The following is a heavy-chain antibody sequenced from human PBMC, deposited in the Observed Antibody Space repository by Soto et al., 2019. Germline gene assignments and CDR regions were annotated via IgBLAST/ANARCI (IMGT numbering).Heavy chain of an antibody. D-gene: IGHD6-19*01. Sequence: GGSLRLSCAASGFTFSSYGMHWVRQAPGKGLEWVAVIWYDGSNKYYADSVKGRFTISRDNSKNTLYLQMNSLRAEDTAVYYCARAGNGVAGSFDYWGQGTLVTVSS. V-gene: IGHV3-33*01. CDR1: GFTFSSYG. CDR2: IWYDGSNK. CDR3: ARAGNGVAGSFDY. J-gene: IGHJ4*02.